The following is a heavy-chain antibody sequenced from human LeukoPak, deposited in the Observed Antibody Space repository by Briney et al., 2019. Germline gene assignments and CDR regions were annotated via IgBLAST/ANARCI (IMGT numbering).Heavy chain of an antibody. Sequence: PSETLSLTCTVSGGSISSSSYYWGWIRQPPGKGLEWIGSIYYSGSTYYNPSLKSRVSIDTAKNQFFLKLRSVTAADTAFYYCAREMGHDLTEFDSWGQGSLVTVSS. D-gene: IGHD1-1*01. V-gene: IGHV4-39*07. CDR1: GGSISSSSYY. J-gene: IGHJ4*02. CDR3: AREMGHDLTEFDS. CDR2: IYYSGST.